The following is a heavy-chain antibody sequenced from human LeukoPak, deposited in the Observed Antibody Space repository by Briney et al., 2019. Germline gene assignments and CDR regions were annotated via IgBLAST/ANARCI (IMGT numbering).Heavy chain of an antibody. D-gene: IGHD3-10*01. J-gene: IGHJ4*02. CDR2: ISGSGGST. V-gene: IGHV3-23*01. Sequence: PGGSLRLSCAASGFTFSSYAMSWVRQAPGKGLEWVSAISGSGGSTYYADSVKGRFTISRDNAKNSLYLQMNSLRAEDSAVYYCARDSGYRDFDYCGQGILVTVSS. CDR3: ARDSGYRDFDY. CDR1: GFTFSSYA.